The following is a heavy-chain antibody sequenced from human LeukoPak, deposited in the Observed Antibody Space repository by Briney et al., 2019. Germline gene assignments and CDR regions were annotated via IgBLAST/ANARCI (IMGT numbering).Heavy chain of an antibody. CDR1: GFTFSSYA. CDR3: ARDQTPYSNGWSQIDC. CDR2: ISGSGGST. Sequence: TGGSLRLSCAASGFTFSSYAMSWVRQAPGKGLEWVSAISGSGGSTYYADSVKGRFTISRDNSKNTLYLQMNSLRAEDTAVYYCARDQTPYSNGWSQIDCWGQGTLVTVSS. D-gene: IGHD6-19*01. V-gene: IGHV3-23*01. J-gene: IGHJ4*02.